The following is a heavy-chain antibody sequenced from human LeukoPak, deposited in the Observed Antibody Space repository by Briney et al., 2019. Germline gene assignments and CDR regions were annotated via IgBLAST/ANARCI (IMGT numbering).Heavy chain of an antibody. Sequence: GGSLGLSCAASGFTFDDYGMSWVRQAPGKGLEWVSGINWYGGSTGYADSLKGRFTISRDNAKNSLYLQMNSLRAEDTALYHCAREYDFWSGYFPYYYYYYMDVWGKGTTVTVSS. CDR1: GFTFDDYG. V-gene: IGHV3-20*01. CDR3: AREYDFWSGYFPYYYYYYMDV. D-gene: IGHD3-3*01. CDR2: INWYGGST. J-gene: IGHJ6*03.